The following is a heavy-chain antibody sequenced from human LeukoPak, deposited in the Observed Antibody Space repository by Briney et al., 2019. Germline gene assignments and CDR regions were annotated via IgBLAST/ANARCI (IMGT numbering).Heavy chain of an antibody. Sequence: GGSLRLSCAASGFTFSSYAMSWVRQALGKGLEWVSAISGSGGSTYYADSVKGRFTISRDNSKNTLYLQMNSLRAEDTAVYYCAKVGHSSSWYYGYWGQGTLVTASS. CDR3: AKVGHSSSWYYGY. D-gene: IGHD6-13*01. CDR1: GFTFSSYA. J-gene: IGHJ4*02. CDR2: ISGSGGST. V-gene: IGHV3-23*01.